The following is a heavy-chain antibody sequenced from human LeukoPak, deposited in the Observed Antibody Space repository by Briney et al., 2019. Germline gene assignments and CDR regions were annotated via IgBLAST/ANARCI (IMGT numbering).Heavy chain of an antibody. J-gene: IGHJ4*02. V-gene: IGHV4-34*01. Sequence: SETLSLTCAVYGGSFSGYYWSWIRRPPGKGLEWVGEINHSGSTNYNPSLKSRVTISVDTSKNQFSLKLSSVTAADTAVYYCARGRPAAAAPNDYWGQGTLVTVSS. D-gene: IGHD6-13*01. CDR1: GGSFSGYY. CDR2: INHSGST. CDR3: ARGRPAAAAPNDY.